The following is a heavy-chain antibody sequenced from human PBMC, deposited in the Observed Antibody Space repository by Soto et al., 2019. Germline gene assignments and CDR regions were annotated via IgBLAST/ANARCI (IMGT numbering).Heavy chain of an antibody. Sequence: GGSLRLSCAASGFTFSSYAMSWVRQAPGKGLEWVSAISGSGGSTYYADSVKGRFTISRDNSKTTLYLQMNSLRAEDTAVYYCAALTRDGYNYYFDYWGQGTLVTVSS. D-gene: IGHD1-1*01. CDR2: ISGSGGST. CDR1: GFTFSSYA. J-gene: IGHJ4*02. CDR3: AALTRDGYNYYFDY. V-gene: IGHV3-23*01.